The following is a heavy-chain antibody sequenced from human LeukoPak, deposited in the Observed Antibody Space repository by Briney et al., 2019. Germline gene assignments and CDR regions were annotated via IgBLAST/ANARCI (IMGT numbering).Heavy chain of an antibody. V-gene: IGHV4-61*02. CDR1: GGSISSSSYY. CDR3: ARCFTGSYFDY. Sequence: ASETLSLTCTVSGGSISSSSYYWSWIRQPAGRGLESIGRIYTSGSTNYNPSLKTRVTISVDTSKNQFSLRLTSVTAADTAVYYCARCFTGSYFDYWGQGTLVTVSS. D-gene: IGHD2-8*02. J-gene: IGHJ4*02. CDR2: IYTSGST.